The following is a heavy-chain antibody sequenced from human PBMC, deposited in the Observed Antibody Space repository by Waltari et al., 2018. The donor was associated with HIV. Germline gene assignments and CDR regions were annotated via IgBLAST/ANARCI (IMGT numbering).Heavy chain of an antibody. Sequence: EVQLVESGGHLVQPGGSLSLSCAASGFTVSSNYMTWVRPAPGKGSEWVSVIRSDGSTYDADSVKGRFTISRDNSRNTMYLQMNSLRVDDTAVYYCARDLREDYYHFAMNVWGQGTSVTVSS. CDR3: ARDLREDYYHFAMNV. V-gene: IGHV3-66*01. J-gene: IGHJ6*02. D-gene: IGHD1-26*01. CDR2: IRSDGST. CDR1: GFTVSSNY.